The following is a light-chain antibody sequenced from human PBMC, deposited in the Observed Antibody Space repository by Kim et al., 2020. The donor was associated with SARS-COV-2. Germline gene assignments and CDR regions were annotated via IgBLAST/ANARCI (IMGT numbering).Light chain of an antibody. CDR2: KAS. CDR3: QQYDTYPWT. Sequence: DIQTTQSPSTLSASAGDRITITCRASQSISTWLAWYQQKPGKAPKLLIYKASSLQSGVPSRFSGSGSGADFILTVSSLQPDDFATYYCQQYDTYPWTFGQGTKLEI. V-gene: IGKV1-5*03. CDR1: QSISTW. J-gene: IGKJ1*01.